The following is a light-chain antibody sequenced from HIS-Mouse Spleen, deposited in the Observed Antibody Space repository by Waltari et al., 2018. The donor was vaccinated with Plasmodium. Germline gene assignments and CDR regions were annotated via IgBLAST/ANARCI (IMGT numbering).Light chain of an antibody. V-gene: IGLV2-11*01. J-gene: IGLJ2*01. CDR1: SSDVGGYNY. CDR3: CSYAGSYTLV. CDR2: DVS. Sequence: QSALTQPRSVSGSPGQSVTISCTGTSSDVGGYNYVSWYQQHPDKAPKLMIYDVSKRPSGVPYRFSGSKSGNTASLTISGLQAEDEADYYCCSYAGSYTLVFGGGTKLTVL.